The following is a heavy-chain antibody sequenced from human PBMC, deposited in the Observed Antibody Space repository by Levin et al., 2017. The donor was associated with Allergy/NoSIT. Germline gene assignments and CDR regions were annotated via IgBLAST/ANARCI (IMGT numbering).Heavy chain of an antibody. CDR2: ISGSGGST. D-gene: IGHD3-9*01. V-gene: IGHV3-23*01. CDR3: LTGVPQGGY. J-gene: IGHJ4*02. CDR1: GFTFSSYA. Sequence: GESLKISCAASGFTFSSYAMSWVRQAPGKGLEWVSAISGSGGSTYYADSVKGRFTISRDNSKNTLYLQMNSLRAEDTAVYYCLTGVPQGGYWGQGTLVTVSS.